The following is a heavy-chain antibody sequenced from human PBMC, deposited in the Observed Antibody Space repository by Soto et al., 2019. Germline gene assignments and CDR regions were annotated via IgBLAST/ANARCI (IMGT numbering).Heavy chain of an antibody. V-gene: IGHV3-23*01. D-gene: IGHD2-2*01. CDR2: ISASGDRT. CDR3: AKILATSDYYWYGLDV. CDR1: GFTFRSYA. Sequence: GGSLRLSCLASGFTFRSYAMDWVRQAPGKGLESISSISASGDRTYYADSVKGRFTISRDNSKNLLFLQMNSLRAEDTAVYYCAKILATSDYYWYGLDVWGQGAAVTVSS. J-gene: IGHJ6*02.